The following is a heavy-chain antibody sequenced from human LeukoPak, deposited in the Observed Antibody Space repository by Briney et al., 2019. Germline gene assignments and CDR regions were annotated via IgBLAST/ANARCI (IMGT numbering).Heavy chain of an antibody. J-gene: IGHJ6*04. CDR1: RFTFSSYA. V-gene: IGHV3-30*04. Sequence: PGGSLRLSCAASRFTFSSYAMSWVRQAPGKGLEWVTLISYSRDNTYYADSVKGRFTFSRDKSKNTLYLQMNSLRPEDSAVYYCASDPRDGGQNVWGKGTTVTVSS. D-gene: IGHD5-24*01. CDR2: ISYSRDNT. CDR3: ASDPRDGGQNV.